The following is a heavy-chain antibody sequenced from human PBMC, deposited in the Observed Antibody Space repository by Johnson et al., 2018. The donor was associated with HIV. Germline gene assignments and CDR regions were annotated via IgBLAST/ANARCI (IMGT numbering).Heavy chain of an antibody. CDR2: IYSGGST. Sequence: VQLVESGGGLVQPGGSLRLSCAASGFTVSSNYMSWVRQAPGKGLEWVSVIYSGGSTYYADSVKGRFTISRDNSKNKLYLQMNSLRAEDTAVYYCAREAYCSGGSCYDAFDIWGQGTMVTVSS. CDR3: AREAYCSGGSCYDAFDI. V-gene: IGHV3-66*01. D-gene: IGHD2-15*01. CDR1: GFTVSSNY. J-gene: IGHJ3*02.